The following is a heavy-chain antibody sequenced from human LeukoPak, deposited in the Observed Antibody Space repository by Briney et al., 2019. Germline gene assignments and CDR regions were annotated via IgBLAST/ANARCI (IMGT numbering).Heavy chain of an antibody. Sequence: ASVEVSCKASGYTFTDYYMHWVRQAPGQGLEWMGWISPNSGGTNYAQKFQGRVTMTRDTPISTAYMELSRLRSDDTAVYYCARDYVGDNWFDPWGQGTLVTVSS. J-gene: IGHJ5*02. CDR3: ARDYVGDNWFDP. D-gene: IGHD3-16*01. CDR1: GYTFTDYY. V-gene: IGHV1-2*02. CDR2: ISPNSGGT.